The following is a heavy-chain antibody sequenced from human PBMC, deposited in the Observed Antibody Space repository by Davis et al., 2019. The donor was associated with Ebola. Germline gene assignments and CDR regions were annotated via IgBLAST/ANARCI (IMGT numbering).Heavy chain of an antibody. V-gene: IGHV4-59*08. Sequence: SETLSLTCPVSGGSISSYPWSCIRQLPGKGLEWNGYIYDSENIKYNPSLKSRVTLSVDTSKNQFSLRLSSVTAADTAVYYCASSNYAHFYYGMDVWGQGTTVTVSS. CDR3: ASSNYAHFYYGMDV. J-gene: IGHJ6*02. CDR1: GGSISSYP. D-gene: IGHD4-11*01. CDR2: IYDSENI.